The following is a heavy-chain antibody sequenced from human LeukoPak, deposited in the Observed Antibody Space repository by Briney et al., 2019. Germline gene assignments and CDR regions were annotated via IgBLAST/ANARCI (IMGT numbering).Heavy chain of an antibody. CDR2: IYYTGTT. CDR1: GGSISSGDYY. V-gene: IGHV4-31*03. J-gene: IGHJ6*03. D-gene: IGHD2-21*01. Sequence: KASETLSLTCTVSGGSISSGDYYWSWIRQHPGKGLEWIGFIYYTGTTYYNPSLKSRIAISVDTSKNQFSLNLTSVTAADTALYYCARNLGGDTYSYMDVWGKGTTVTVSS. CDR3: ARNLGGDTYSYMDV.